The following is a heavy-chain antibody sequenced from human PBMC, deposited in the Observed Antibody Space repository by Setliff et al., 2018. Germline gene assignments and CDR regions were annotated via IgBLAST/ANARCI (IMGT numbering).Heavy chain of an antibody. V-gene: IGHV1-69*05. Sequence: RASVKVSCKAFGYTFAKYGTSWVRQAPGQGLEWMGGTIPLFGTTDYARKFQGRVTIITDESTSTAYMQLSSLGSEDTAVYYCVRGRPTANPYHYYYMDVWGKGTTVTVSS. CDR3: VRGRPTANPYHYYYMDV. CDR2: TIPLFGTT. D-gene: IGHD4-4*01. J-gene: IGHJ6*03. CDR1: GYTFAKYG.